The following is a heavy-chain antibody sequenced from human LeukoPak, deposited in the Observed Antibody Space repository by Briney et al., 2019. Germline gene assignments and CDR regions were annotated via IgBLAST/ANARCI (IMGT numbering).Heavy chain of an antibody. CDR3: ASSFIAAAGTFFFDY. CDR1: GGSISSSSYY. J-gene: IGHJ4*02. Sequence: SETLSLTCTVSGGSISSSSYYWGWIRQPPGKGLEWIGSIYYSGSTYYNPSLKSRVTISVDTSKNQFSLQVSSVTAADTAVYYCASSFIAAAGTFFFDYWGQGTLVTVSS. D-gene: IGHD6-13*01. V-gene: IGHV4-39*01. CDR2: IYYSGST.